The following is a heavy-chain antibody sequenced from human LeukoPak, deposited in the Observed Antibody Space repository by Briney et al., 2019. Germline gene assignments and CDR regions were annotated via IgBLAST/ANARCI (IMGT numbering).Heavy chain of an antibody. CDR3: ARDGSILYYYGMDV. CDR2: IIPILGIA. CDR1: GGTFSSYA. Sequence: ASVKVSCKASGGTFSSYAISWVRQAPGQGLEWMGRIIPILGIANYAQKFQGRVTITADKSTSTAYTELSSLRSEDTAVYYCARDGSILYYYGMDVWGQGTTVTVSS. V-gene: IGHV1-69*04. D-gene: IGHD6-13*01. J-gene: IGHJ6*02.